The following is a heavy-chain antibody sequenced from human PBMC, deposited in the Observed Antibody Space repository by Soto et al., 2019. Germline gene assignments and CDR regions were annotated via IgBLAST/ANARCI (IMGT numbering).Heavy chain of an antibody. J-gene: IGHJ4*02. Sequence: QITLKESGPTLVKPTQTLTLTRTFSGFSLSSTRMAVGWIRQPPGKALEWLALIYWDDDKRYSPFLKSRLTIPKDTSKNQVVLTMSNMDPVDTARYYCAHIVVAGLGYYFDYWGQGTLVTVSS. CDR3: AHIVVAGLGYYFDY. V-gene: IGHV2-5*02. CDR2: IYWDDDK. CDR1: GFSLSSTRMA. D-gene: IGHD6-19*01.